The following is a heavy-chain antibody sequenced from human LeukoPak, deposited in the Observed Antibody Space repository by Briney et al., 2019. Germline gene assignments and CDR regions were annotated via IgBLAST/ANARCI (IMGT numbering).Heavy chain of an antibody. D-gene: IGHD6-13*01. CDR1: GLTFHDYA. CDR3: ARVLAAAVSMDV. V-gene: IGHV3-21*01. Sequence: GSLRLSCAISGLTFHDYAMTWVRQAPGKGLEWVSSISSSSSYIYYADSVKGRFTISRDNARNSLYLQMNSLRAEDTAVYYCARVLAAAVSMDVWGQGTTVTVSS. J-gene: IGHJ6*02. CDR2: ISSSSSYI.